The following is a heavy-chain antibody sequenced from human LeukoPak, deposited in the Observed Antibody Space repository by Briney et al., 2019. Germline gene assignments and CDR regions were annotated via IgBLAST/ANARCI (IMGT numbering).Heavy chain of an antibody. CDR1: GGTFSSYA. CDR3: ARDLRIAARVWFDP. V-gene: IGHV1-69*01. J-gene: IGHJ5*02. D-gene: IGHD6-6*01. CDR2: IIPIFGTA. Sequence: SVKVSCKASGGTFSSYAISWVRQAPGQGLEWMGGIIPIFGTANYAQKFQGRVTITADESTSTAYMELSSLRSEDTAVYYCARDLRIAARVWFDPWGQGTLVTVSS.